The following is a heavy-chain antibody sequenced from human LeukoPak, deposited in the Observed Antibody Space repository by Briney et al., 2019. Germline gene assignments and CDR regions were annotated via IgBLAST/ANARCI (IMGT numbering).Heavy chain of an antibody. J-gene: IGHJ4*02. CDR1: GFTFSNYA. V-gene: IGHV3-23*01. D-gene: IGHD1-26*01. Sequence: GGSLRLSCAASGFTFSNYAMTWVRQAPGKGLEWVSVISESDGRTFYADSVKGRFTISRDNSKNTLYLQMNSLRAEDTAVYYCVRVWPIGGAWGQGTLDTVSS. CDR3: VRVWPIGGA. CDR2: ISESDGRT.